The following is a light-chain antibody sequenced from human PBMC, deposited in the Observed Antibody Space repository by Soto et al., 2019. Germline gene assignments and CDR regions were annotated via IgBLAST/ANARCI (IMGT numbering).Light chain of an antibody. J-gene: IGKJ5*01. V-gene: IGKV3-11*01. CDR2: DAY. Sequence: EVVLTQSPVTLSLSPGEIANLSCRASQSFRGLLAWYQQKPGQAPRLLIYDAYNRATGIPPRVSGSGSGTDFTLTISSQAPENSAVYYCQQRHMWHITFGQAKRLEIK. CDR3: QQRHMWHIT. CDR1: QSFRGL.